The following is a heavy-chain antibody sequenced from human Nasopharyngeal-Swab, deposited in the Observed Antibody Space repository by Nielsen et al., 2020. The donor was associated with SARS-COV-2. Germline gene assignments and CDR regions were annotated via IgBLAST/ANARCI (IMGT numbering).Heavy chain of an antibody. V-gene: IGHV3-53*01. D-gene: IGHD6-6*01. CDR1: GFTVSSNY. CDR2: IYSGGST. J-gene: IGHJ1*01. Sequence: GESLKISCAASGFTVSSNYMSWVRQAPGKGLEWVSVIYSGGSTYYADSVKGRFTISRGNSKNTLYLQMNSLRAEDTAVYYCATSAARGYFQHWGQGTLVTVSS. CDR3: ATSAARGYFQH.